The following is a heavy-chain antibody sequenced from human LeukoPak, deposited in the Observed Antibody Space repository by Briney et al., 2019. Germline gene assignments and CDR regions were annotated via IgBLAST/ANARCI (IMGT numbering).Heavy chain of an antibody. CDR2: IYYSGST. Sequence: SETLSLTCTVSGGSISSYYWTWIRQPPGKGLEWIGYIYYSGSTTYNPSLNSRVTISVDTSKNQFSLKLSSVTAADTAVYYCARDFSAAWGQGTLVTVSS. CDR1: GGSISSYY. CDR3: ARDFSAA. D-gene: IGHD2-2*01. V-gene: IGHV4-59*12. J-gene: IGHJ5*02.